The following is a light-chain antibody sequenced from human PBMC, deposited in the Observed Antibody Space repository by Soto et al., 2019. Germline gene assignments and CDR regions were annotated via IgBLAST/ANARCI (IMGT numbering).Light chain of an antibody. J-gene: IGLJ3*02. Sequence: QSALTQPASVSGSPGQSITISCTGTSSDVGGYKYVSWYQQHPGKAPKLLIYEVSDRPSGISTRFSGSKSGNTASLTISGLQAEEEADYYCTSYTSISTWVFGGGTKLTVL. CDR1: SSDVGGYKY. CDR2: EVS. V-gene: IGLV2-14*01. CDR3: TSYTSISTWV.